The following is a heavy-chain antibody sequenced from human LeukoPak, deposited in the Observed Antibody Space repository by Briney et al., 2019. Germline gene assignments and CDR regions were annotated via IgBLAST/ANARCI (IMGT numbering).Heavy chain of an antibody. CDR3: ARGYSSMFIDN. CDR2: INPSTGGT. CDR1: GYIFTNNY. D-gene: IGHD2-2*01. J-gene: IGHJ4*02. V-gene: IGHV1-2*04. Sequence: RASMKVSCKASGYIFTNNYIHWVRQAPGQGLEWLGWINPSTGGTKYAQQFQGWVTLTRDTSTSTAYLDLSRLKSNDTAVYYCARGYSSMFIDNWGQGTLVSVSS.